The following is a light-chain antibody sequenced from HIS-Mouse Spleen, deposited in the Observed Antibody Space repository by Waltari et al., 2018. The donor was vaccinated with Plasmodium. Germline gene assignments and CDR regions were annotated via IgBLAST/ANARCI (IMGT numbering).Light chain of an antibody. CDR1: ALPKKS. Sequence: SYELTQPPSVSVSPGQTARITCSGDALPKKSAYWYQQKSGQAPVLVIYEDSKRPSGITEGFAGSSSGTMATLTSSGAQVEDEADYYCYATDSSGNHRVFGGGTKLTVL. V-gene: IGLV3-10*01. CDR3: YATDSSGNHRV. CDR2: EDS. J-gene: IGLJ3*02.